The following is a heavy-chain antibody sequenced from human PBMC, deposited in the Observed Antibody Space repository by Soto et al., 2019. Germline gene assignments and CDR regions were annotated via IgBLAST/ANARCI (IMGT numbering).Heavy chain of an antibody. V-gene: IGHV1-69*02. J-gene: IGHJ4*02. Sequence: ASVKVSCKASGDTFSFYTINWVRQAPGLGLEWMGRVNPIVSMSNYAQKFQGRVTITADKSTNTAYMQLSSLRSEDTAIYYCAASYGSGYRAFDYCGQGALVTVSS. CDR1: GDTFSFYT. D-gene: IGHD3-10*01. CDR2: VNPIVSMS. CDR3: AASYGSGYRAFDY.